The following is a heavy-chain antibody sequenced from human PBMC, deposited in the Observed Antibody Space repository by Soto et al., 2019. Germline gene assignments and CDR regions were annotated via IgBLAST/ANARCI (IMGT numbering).Heavy chain of an antibody. J-gene: IGHJ4*02. D-gene: IGHD5-18*01. CDR2: IYYSGST. V-gene: IGHV4-59*01. Sequence: SETLSLTCTVSGGSISSYYWSWIRQPPGKGLEWIGYIYYSGSTNYNPSLKSRVTISVDTSKNQFSLKLSSVTAADTAVYYCAREGRYSYGYGGFDYWGQGTLVTAPQ. CDR3: AREGRYSYGYGGFDY. CDR1: GGSISSYY.